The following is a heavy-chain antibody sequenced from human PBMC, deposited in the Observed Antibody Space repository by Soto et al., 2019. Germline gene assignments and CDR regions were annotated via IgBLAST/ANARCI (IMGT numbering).Heavy chain of an antibody. CDR1: GGPISSSNW. Sequence: SLTCAVSGGPISSSNWWSWVRQPPGKGLEWIGEIYHSGSTNYNPSLKSRVTISVDKSKNQFSLKLSSVTAADTAVYYCARVSIFREHYYYYYGMDVWGQGTTVTVSS. J-gene: IGHJ6*02. V-gene: IGHV4-4*02. CDR2: IYHSGST. D-gene: IGHD3-3*01. CDR3: ARVSIFREHYYYYYGMDV.